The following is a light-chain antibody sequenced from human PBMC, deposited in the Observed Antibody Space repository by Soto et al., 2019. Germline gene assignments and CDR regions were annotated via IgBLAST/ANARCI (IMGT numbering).Light chain of an antibody. V-gene: IGKV3-20*01. CDR3: QQYGSSPRT. J-gene: IGKJ1*01. Sequence: EIVLTQPPGTLSLSPGERATLSCRASQSVSSSYLAWYQQKPGQAPRLLMYDASSRATGIPDRFSGSGSGTVFTLTISRLEPEDFAVYFCQQYGSSPRTFGQGTKVEIK. CDR2: DAS. CDR1: QSVSSSY.